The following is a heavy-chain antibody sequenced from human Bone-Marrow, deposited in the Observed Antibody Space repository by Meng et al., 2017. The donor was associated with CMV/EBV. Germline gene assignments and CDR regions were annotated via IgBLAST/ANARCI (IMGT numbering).Heavy chain of an antibody. V-gene: IGHV1-8*03. J-gene: IGHJ6*02. CDR2: MIPNSGNT. Sequence: ASVKVSCNAAGDTFTSYDINWGRQATGQGLEWMGWMIPNSGNTGYAQKFEGRVTITRNTSTSKAYKELSSLRSEDTAVYYCARGAGLGYCSSTSSSLPYYYYGMDVWGQGTTVTVSS. D-gene: IGHD2-2*01. CDR1: GDTFTSYD. CDR3: ARGAGLGYCSSTSSSLPYYYYGMDV.